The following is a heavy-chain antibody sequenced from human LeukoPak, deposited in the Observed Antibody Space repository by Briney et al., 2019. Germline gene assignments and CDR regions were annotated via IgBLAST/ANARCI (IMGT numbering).Heavy chain of an antibody. CDR3: ARSQFDY. CDR2: ISGDGSIT. CDR1: GFAFSSYW. J-gene: IGHJ4*02. Sequence: GGSLRLSCATSGFAFSSYWMLWARQAPGKGLVWVSRISGDGSITTYADSVKGRFTISRDNTKNILYLQMNSLRDEDTATYYCARSQFDYWGQGILVTVSS. V-gene: IGHV3-74*01.